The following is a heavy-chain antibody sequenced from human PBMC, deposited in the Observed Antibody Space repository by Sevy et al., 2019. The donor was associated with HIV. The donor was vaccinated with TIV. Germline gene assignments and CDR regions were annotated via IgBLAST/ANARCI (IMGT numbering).Heavy chain of an antibody. CDR2: TYYRSKWYT. CDR3: ARAEVATGGYDY. V-gene: IGHV6-1*01. CDR1: GDSVASSSAA. Sequence: QSQTLSLTCAISGDSVASSSAAWNWIRQSPSRGLEWLGRTYYRSKWYTDYALSVKSRLIINPDTSKNQFSLQLNSVTPEDTAVYYCARAEVATGGYDYWGQGTLVTVSS. J-gene: IGHJ4*02. D-gene: IGHD5-12*01.